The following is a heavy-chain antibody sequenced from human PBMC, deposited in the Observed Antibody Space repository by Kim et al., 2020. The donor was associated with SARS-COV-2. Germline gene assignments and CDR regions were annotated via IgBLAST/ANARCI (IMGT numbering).Heavy chain of an antibody. CDR3: AVVVLGYYFDS. CDR1: GASFSGYY. J-gene: IGHJ4*02. Sequence: SETLSLICAVSGASFSGYYWTWIRQPPGKGLEWIGEISQSGGTKYNPSLKSRVTISVDTSKNQFSLNLSSVTAADTAVYFCAVVVLGYYFDSWGQGTRV. D-gene: IGHD6-6*01. CDR2: ISQSGGT. V-gene: IGHV4-34*01.